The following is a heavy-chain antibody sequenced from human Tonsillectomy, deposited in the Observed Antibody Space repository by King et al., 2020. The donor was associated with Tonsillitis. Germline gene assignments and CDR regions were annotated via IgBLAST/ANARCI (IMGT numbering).Heavy chain of an antibody. V-gene: IGHV4-30-2*01. D-gene: IGHD5-24*01. Sequence: QLQESGSGLVKPSQTLSLTCVVSGGSISSGGYSWSWIRQPPGKGLEWIGYIYHSGSTYYSPSLKSRVTISVDRSKKHFYLRLNSMTAADTAVYYCARGMAPYYFDYWGQGTLVTVSS. J-gene: IGHJ4*02. CDR1: GGSISSGGYS. CDR2: IYHSGST. CDR3: ARGMAPYYFDY.